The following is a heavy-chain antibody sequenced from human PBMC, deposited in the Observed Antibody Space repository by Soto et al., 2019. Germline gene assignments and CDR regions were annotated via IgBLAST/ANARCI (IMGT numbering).Heavy chain of an antibody. CDR2: IYYSGST. J-gene: IGHJ4*02. V-gene: IGHV4-59*01. D-gene: IGHD1-26*01. CDR3: ARDRGSYAFDY. CDR1: GGSISSYY. Sequence: SETLSLTCTVSGGSISSYYWSWIRQPPGKGLEWIGYIYYSGSTNYNPSLKIRVTISVDTSKNQFSLKLSSVTAADTAVYYCARDRGSYAFDYWGQGTLVTVSS.